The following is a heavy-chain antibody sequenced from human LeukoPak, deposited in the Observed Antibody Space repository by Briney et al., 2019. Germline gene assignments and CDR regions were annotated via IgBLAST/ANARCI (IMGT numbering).Heavy chain of an antibody. CDR2: VYNTGST. V-gene: IGHV4-61*08. CDR3: ARRNILTEGEAFDI. Sequence: SETLSLTCTVSGGSITSGDYYWTWIRQPPGKGLEWIGFVYNTGSTNYNPSLKSRVTISFDTSKNQFSLKLNSVTAADTAVYYCARRNILTEGEAFDIWGQGTMVTVSS. J-gene: IGHJ3*02. CDR1: GGSITSGDYY. D-gene: IGHD3-9*01.